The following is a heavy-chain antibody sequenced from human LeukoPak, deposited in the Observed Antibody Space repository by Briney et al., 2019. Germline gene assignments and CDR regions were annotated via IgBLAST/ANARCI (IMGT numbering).Heavy chain of an antibody. D-gene: IGHD2-8*02. CDR2: MSSSGSFI. V-gene: IGHV3-11*04. CDR3: ARSRGHCTATTCYANFDS. Sequence: GGSLRLSCAASRFTFSDHHMSWIRQAPGKRLEWISYMSSSGSFIYYGGSVKGRFTVSRDNAKSSLYLQMDSLRADDTAVYYCARSRGHCTATTCYANFDSWGPGTLVTVSS. J-gene: IGHJ4*02. CDR1: RFTFSDHH.